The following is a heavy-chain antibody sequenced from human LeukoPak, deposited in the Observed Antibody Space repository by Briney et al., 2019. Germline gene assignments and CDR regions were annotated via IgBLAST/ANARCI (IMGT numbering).Heavy chain of an antibody. V-gene: IGHV2-5*01. J-gene: IGHJ4*02. CDR1: GFSLRTSGVG. CDR2: IYWNDDK. Sequence: SGPTLVKPTQTLTLTCTFSGFSLRTSGVGVGWIRQPPGKALEWLALIYWNDDKRYSPSLKSRLSIAKDTSKNQVDLTMTNVDPVDTATYYCARVDTSMITVAFHYWGQGTLVTVSS. D-gene: IGHD5-18*01. CDR3: ARVDTSMITVAFHY.